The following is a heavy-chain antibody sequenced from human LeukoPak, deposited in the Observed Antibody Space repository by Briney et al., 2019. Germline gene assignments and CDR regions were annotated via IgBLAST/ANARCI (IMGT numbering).Heavy chain of an antibody. Sequence: SETLSLTCTVSGGSISSSSYYWGWIRQPPGKGLEWIGSIYYSGSTYYNPSLKSRVTISVDTSKNQFSLKLSSVTAADTAVYYCARSLSVGGYYVHFDYWGQGTLVTVSS. D-gene: IGHD3-3*01. J-gene: IGHJ4*02. V-gene: IGHV4-39*07. CDR3: ARSLSVGGYYVHFDY. CDR1: GGSISSSSYY. CDR2: IYYSGST.